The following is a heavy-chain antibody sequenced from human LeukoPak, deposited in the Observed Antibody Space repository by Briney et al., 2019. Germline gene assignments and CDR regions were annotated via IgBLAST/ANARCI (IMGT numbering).Heavy chain of an antibody. CDR3: ARSGYNWNDVIFFDY. D-gene: IGHD1-1*01. V-gene: IGHV3-21*01. CDR2: ISSSSSSI. J-gene: IGHJ4*02. Sequence: GGSLRLSCAASGLTFSSYGMHWVRQAPGKGLEWVSSISSSSSSIYYADSVKGRFTISRDNAKNSLYLQMNSLRAEDTAVYYCARSGYNWNDVIFFDYWGQGTLVTVSS. CDR1: GLTFSSYG.